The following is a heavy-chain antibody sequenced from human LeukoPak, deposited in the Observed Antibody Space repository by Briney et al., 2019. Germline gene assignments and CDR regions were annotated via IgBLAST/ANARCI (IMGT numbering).Heavy chain of an antibody. D-gene: IGHD6-19*01. Sequence: PGGSLRLSCAASGFTFSNYALSWVRQAPGRGLEGVSPISWSSLTTEYADSVKGRFTVSRDNSKNTLSLQMNSLNADDTAVYYCAKHVRTSVWFFDSWGQGTLVTVSS. J-gene: IGHJ4*02. CDR2: ISWSSLTT. V-gene: IGHV3-23*01. CDR1: GFTFSNYA. CDR3: AKHVRTSVWFFDS.